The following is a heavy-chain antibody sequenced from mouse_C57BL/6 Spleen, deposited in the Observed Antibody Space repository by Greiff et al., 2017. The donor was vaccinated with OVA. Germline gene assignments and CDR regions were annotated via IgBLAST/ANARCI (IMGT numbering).Heavy chain of an antibody. Sequence: DVQLQESGPVLVKPGASVKMSCKASGYTFTDYYMNWVKQSHGKSLEWIGVINPYNGGTSYNQKFKGKATLTVDKSSSTAYMELNSLTPEDSEVYICARRDYGSSSRYFDVWGTGTTVTVSS. V-gene: IGHV1-19*01. CDR3: ARRDYGSSSRYFDV. CDR2: INPYNGGT. D-gene: IGHD1-1*01. CDR1: GYTFTDYY. J-gene: IGHJ1*03.